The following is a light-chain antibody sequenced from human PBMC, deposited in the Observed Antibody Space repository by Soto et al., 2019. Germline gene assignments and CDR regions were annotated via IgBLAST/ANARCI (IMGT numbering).Light chain of an antibody. Sequence: DLVMTQSPLSLPVTPGEPASISCRSSQSLLHSNGYNYLDWYLQKPGQSPQLLIYLGSNRASGDPDRFSGSGSGTDFTRKISRVEAEDVGVYYCMQALQTPWTFGQGTKVDIK. CDR1: QSLLHSNGYNY. V-gene: IGKV2-28*01. CDR3: MQALQTPWT. CDR2: LGS. J-gene: IGKJ1*01.